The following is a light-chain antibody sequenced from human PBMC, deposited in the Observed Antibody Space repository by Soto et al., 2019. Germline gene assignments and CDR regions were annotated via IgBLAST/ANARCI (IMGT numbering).Light chain of an antibody. J-gene: IGLJ3*02. CDR1: SSDVGGYNF. Sequence: QSALTQTASVSGSHGQSITMSCTGTSSDVGGYNFVSWYQQHPGKAPKLIVHEVANRLSGVSGRFSGSKSGNTAFLTISGLQAEDEAVYYCCSHSSSITCMFGGGTKVTVL. V-gene: IGLV2-14*03. CDR3: CSHSSSITCM. CDR2: EVA.